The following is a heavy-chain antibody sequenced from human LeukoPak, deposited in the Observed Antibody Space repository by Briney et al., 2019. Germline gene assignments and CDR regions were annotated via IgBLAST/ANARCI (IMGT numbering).Heavy chain of an antibody. J-gene: IGHJ6*03. Sequence: PGGSLRLSCAASGFIFSSYEMNWVRQAPGKGLEWVSSISSSSSYIYYADSVKGRFTISRDNAKNSLSLQMNSLRAEDTAVNYCARVGTAMVTIVAPYYMDVWGKGTTVTVSS. CDR3: ARVGTAMVTIVAPYYMDV. CDR1: GFIFSSYE. CDR2: ISSSSSYI. V-gene: IGHV3-21*01. D-gene: IGHD5-18*01.